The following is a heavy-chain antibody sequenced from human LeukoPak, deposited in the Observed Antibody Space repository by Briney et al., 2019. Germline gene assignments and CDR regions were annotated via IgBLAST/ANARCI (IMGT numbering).Heavy chain of an antibody. CDR2: ITPSGGST. J-gene: IGHJ4*02. Sequence: ASVKVSCKASGYTFTSYYMHWVRQAPGQGLEWMGIITPSGGSTNYAQKFQVRVTMTRDTSTSTVSMELSSLRSEDTAVYYCARESSSSSCADYWGQGTLVTVSS. D-gene: IGHD6-6*01. CDR3: ARESSSSSCADY. V-gene: IGHV1-46*01. CDR1: GYTFTSYY.